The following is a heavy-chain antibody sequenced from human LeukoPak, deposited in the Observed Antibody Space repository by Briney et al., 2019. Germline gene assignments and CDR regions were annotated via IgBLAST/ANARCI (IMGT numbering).Heavy chain of an antibody. CDR3: AKKIQVGATSPYSDFQD. Sequence: GGSLRLSCAASGFTFSSYAMGWVRQAPGKGLEWVSAISGSGVTTHYAGSVKGRFSISRDNSKNTLYLQMNSLRAEDTAVYYRAKKIQVGATSPYSDFQDWGQGTLVTVSS. D-gene: IGHD1-26*01. CDR2: ISGSGVTT. V-gene: IGHV3-23*01. CDR1: GFTFSSYA. J-gene: IGHJ1*01.